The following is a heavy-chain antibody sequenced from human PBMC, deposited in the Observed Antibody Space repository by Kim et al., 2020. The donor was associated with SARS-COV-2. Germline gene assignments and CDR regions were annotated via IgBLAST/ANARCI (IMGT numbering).Heavy chain of an antibody. Sequence: GGSLRLSCAASGFTFSSYAMHWVRQAPGKGLEWVAVISYDGSNKYYADSVKGRFTISRDNSKNTLYLQMNSLRAEDTAVYYCARDKAPRGSTGAADWGQG. CDR1: GFTFSSYA. CDR3: ARDKAPRGSTGAAD. D-gene: IGHD6-25*01. J-gene: IGHJ1*01. CDR2: ISYDGSNK. V-gene: IGHV3-30*04.